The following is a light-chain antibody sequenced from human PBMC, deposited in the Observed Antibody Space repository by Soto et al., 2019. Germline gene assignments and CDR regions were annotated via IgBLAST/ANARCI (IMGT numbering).Light chain of an antibody. CDR3: ATWDGSLPGEV. Sequence: QSVLTQPRSVSGSPGQSVTISCTGTSSDVGGYNYVSWYQQHPGKAPKLMIYDVSKRPSGIPDRFSGSKSGTSGTLDITGLQTGDEADYYCATWDGSLPGEVFGGGTKLTVL. CDR1: SSDVGGYNY. J-gene: IGLJ2*01. V-gene: IGLV2-11*01. CDR2: DVS.